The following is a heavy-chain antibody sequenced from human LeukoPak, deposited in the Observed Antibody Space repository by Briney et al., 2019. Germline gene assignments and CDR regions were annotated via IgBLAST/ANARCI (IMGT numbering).Heavy chain of an antibody. V-gene: IGHV3-74*01. CDR1: GFSFSSNR. CDR3: ARGSYYYENRG. CDR2: INGDASST. D-gene: IGHD3-22*01. Sequence: GGSLRLSCTASGFSFSSNRMHWVRQAPGRGLVWVSRINGDASSTSYADSVKGRFTISRDNAKNTVYLQMNGLRAEDTAMYYCARGSYYYENRGWGQGTLVTVSS. J-gene: IGHJ4*02.